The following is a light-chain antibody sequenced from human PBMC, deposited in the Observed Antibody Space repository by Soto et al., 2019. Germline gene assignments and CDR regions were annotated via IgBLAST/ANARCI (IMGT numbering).Light chain of an antibody. CDR3: SSYAGSNIPVV. CDR1: SSDVGGYNY. Sequence: QSALTQPPSASGSPGQSVTISCTGTSSDVGGYNYVSWYQQHPGKAPKLMIYEVSKWPSGVPDRFSGSKSGNTASLTVSGLQAEDEADYYCSSYAGSNIPVVFGGGTKVTVL. J-gene: IGLJ2*01. CDR2: EVS. V-gene: IGLV2-8*01.